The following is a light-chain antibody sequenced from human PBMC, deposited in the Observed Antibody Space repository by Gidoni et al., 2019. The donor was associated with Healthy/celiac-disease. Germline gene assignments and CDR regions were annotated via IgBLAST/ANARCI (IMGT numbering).Light chain of an antibody. Sequence: EIVLTQSPGTLSLSPGESATLSCRASQSVSSSYLAWYQQTPGQAPRLLIYGASSRATGIPDRFSGSGSGTDFTLTISRLEPEDFAVYYCQQYGSSPPTFGQGTKVEIK. J-gene: IGKJ1*01. V-gene: IGKV3-20*01. CDR2: GAS. CDR1: QSVSSSY. CDR3: QQYGSSPPT.